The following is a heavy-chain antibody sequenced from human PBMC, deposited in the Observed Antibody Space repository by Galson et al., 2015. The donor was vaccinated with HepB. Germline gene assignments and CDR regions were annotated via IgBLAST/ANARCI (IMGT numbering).Heavy chain of an antibody. CDR3: ARHVACSSTSCYPDYYYYYMDV. V-gene: IGHV5-10-1*01. J-gene: IGHJ6*03. CDR1: GYSFTSYW. Sequence: QSGAEVKKPGESLRISCKGSGYSFTSYWISWVRQMPGKGLEWMGRIDPSDSYTNYSPSFQGHVTISADKSISTAYLQWSSLKASDTAMYYCARHVACSSTSCYPDYYYYYMDVWGKGTTVTVSS. CDR2: IDPSDSYT. D-gene: IGHD2-2*01.